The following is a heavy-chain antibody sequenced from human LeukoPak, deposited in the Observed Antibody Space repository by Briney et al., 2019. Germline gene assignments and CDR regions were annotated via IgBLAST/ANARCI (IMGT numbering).Heavy chain of an antibody. CDR1: GGSFSGYY. CDR2: INHSGST. D-gene: IGHD6-19*01. V-gene: IGHV4-34*01. Sequence: SETLSLTCAVYGGSFSGYYWSWIRQPPGKGLEWIGEINHSGSTNYNPSLKSRVTISVDTSKNQFSLKLSSVTDEDTAVYYCAKDTYSGWYPSPRKTGFFDYWGQGTLVTVSS. J-gene: IGHJ4*02. CDR3: AKDTYSGWYPSPRKTGFFDY.